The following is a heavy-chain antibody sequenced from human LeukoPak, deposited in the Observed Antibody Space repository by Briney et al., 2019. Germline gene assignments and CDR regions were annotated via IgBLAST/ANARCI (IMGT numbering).Heavy chain of an antibody. J-gene: IGHJ4*02. Sequence: GGSLRLSCAASGFTFSSYAMSWVRQAPGKGLEWVSAISGLGVSTSYADSVRGRFTISRDNSKNTLYLQMNSLRTEDAAVYYCAKAASGNWNDVSDYWGQGTLVTVSS. CDR2: ISGLGVST. CDR1: GFTFSSYA. CDR3: AKAASGNWNDVSDY. V-gene: IGHV3-23*01. D-gene: IGHD1-20*01.